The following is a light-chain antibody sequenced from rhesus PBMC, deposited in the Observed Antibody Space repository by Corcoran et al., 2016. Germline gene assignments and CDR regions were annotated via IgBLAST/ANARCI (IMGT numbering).Light chain of an antibody. CDR1: QGISSY. V-gene: IGKV1-28*03. CDR2: DAA. J-gene: IGKJ2*01. CDR3: LQHNSYPFS. Sequence: DIQMTQSPSSLSASVGDTVTITCRASQGISSYLNWFQQKPGKAPKHLIYDAASLESGVPSRFSGRGSGTDFTFTISSLQPEDFAAYYCLQHNSYPFSFGQGTKVEIK.